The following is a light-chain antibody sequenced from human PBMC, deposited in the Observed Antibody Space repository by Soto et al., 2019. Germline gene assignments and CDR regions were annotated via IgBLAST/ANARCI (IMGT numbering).Light chain of an antibody. Sequence: DIQMTQSPSTLSASVGDRVTITCRASQSISNRLAWYHQKPGKTPNLLIYDASNLGSGVPSRFSGSGSGTEFTLTISSLQPDDFATYYCQQYSTYTPRTFGQGTKVDIK. J-gene: IGKJ1*01. V-gene: IGKV1-5*01. CDR1: QSISNR. CDR2: DAS. CDR3: QQYSTYTPRT.